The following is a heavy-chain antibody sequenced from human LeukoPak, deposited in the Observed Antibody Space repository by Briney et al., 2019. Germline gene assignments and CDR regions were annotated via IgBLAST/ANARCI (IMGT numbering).Heavy chain of an antibody. J-gene: IGHJ4*02. Sequence: PSETLSLTCTVSGGSISGYYWSWIRQSPGKGLVWIGYMYHTGISSYNPSLRSRVTVSLDTSENQFSLKLHSVTPADTAMYYCARMLGGGSHASSFDSWGQGTLVTVSS. CDR2: MYHTGIS. CDR1: GGSISGYY. V-gene: IGHV4-59*13. D-gene: IGHD1-26*01. CDR3: ARMLGGGSHASSFDS.